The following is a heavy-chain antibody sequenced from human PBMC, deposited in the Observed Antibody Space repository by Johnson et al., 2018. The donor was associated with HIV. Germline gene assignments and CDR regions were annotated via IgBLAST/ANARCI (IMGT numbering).Heavy chain of an antibody. CDR2: IRNDGSEK. V-gene: IGHV3-30*02. D-gene: IGHD5-24*01. CDR1: GFTFSSYG. J-gene: IGHJ3*02. Sequence: QVQLVESGGGVVQPGGSLRLSCAASGFTFSSYGLHWVRQAPGKGLQWVAFIRNDGSEKYYADSVKGRFTISRDNPKNTLYLQMNSLRAEDTAVYYCAKELRLHRAFDIWGQGTMVTVSS. CDR3: AKELRLHRAFDI.